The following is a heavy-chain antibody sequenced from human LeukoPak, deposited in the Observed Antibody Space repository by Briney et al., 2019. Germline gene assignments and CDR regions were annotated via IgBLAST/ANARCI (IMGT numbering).Heavy chain of an antibody. CDR2: IYYSGST. CDR3: ARDRAFSGCSSTSCYSYYYYYMDV. Sequence: SETLSLTCTVSGGSVSSHYWSWIRQPPGKGLEWIGYIYYSGSTNYNPSLKSRVTISVDTSKNQFSLKLSSVTAADTAVYYCARDRAFSGCSSTSCYSYYYYYMDVWGKGTTVTVSS. CDR1: GGSVSSHY. V-gene: IGHV4-59*02. J-gene: IGHJ6*03. D-gene: IGHD2-2*02.